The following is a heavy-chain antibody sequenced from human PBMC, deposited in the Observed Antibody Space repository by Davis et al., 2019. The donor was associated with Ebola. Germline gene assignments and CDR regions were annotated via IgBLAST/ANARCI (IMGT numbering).Heavy chain of an antibody. V-gene: IGHV4-59*01. J-gene: IGHJ4*02. CDR1: GGSISSYY. Sequence: MPGGSLRLSCTVSGGSISSYYWSWIRQPPGKGLEWIGYIYYSGSTNYNPSLKSRVTISVDTSKNQFSLKLSSVTAADTAVYYCARGEFDYWGQGTLVTVSS. D-gene: IGHD1-26*01. CDR2: IYYSGST. CDR3: ARGEFDY.